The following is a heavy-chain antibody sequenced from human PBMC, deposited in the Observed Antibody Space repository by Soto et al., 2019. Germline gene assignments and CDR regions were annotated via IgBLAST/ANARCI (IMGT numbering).Heavy chain of an antibody. CDR1: GLTFSSSW. D-gene: IGHD2-15*01. CDR3: ARDRGSDNGIFDY. J-gene: IGHJ4*02. V-gene: IGHV3-74*01. Sequence: EVQLVESGGGLVQPGGSRRLSCAVSGLTFSSSWMHWVRQAPGKGLVWVSRINVDGSATHYADSVQGRFTISRDNAKNILYLQMTNLSAEDTAVYYCARDRGSDNGIFDYWGQGTLVTVSS. CDR2: INVDGSAT.